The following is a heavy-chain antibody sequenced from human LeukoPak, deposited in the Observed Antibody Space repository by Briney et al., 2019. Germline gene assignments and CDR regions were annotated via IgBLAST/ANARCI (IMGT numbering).Heavy chain of an antibody. J-gene: IGHJ6*02. D-gene: IGHD5-18*01. CDR2: TYYRSKWYN. Sequence: SQTLSLTCTISGDSVSSNSAAWNWIRQSPSRGLEWLGRTYYRSKWYNDYAVSVKSRITINPDTSKNQFSLQLNSVTPEDTAVYYCARDTAMVFGYYYGMDVWGQGTTVTVSS. CDR3: ARDTAMVFGYYYGMDV. CDR1: GDSVSSNSAA. V-gene: IGHV6-1*01.